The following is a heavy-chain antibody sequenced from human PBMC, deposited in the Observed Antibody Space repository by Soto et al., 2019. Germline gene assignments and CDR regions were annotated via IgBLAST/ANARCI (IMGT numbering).Heavy chain of an antibody. V-gene: IGHV4-34*01. CDR1: GGSFSGYY. CDR3: ARAPAMAPYYFDY. Sequence: SETLSLTCAVYGGSFSGYYWSWIRQPPGKGLEWIGEINHSGSTNYNPSLKSRVTISVDTSKNQFSLKLSSVTAADTAVYYCARAPAMAPYYFDYWGQGTLVTVSS. J-gene: IGHJ4*02. CDR2: INHSGST. D-gene: IGHD5-18*01.